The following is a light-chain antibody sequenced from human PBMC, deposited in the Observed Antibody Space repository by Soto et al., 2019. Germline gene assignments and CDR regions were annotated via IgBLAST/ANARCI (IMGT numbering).Light chain of an antibody. J-gene: IGKJ2*01. V-gene: IGKV3-15*01. Sequence: EIVMTQSPATLSGSPGERVTLSCRASQSVSSYLAWYQQKPGQAPRLLLYGATTRATGVPARLSDSGSGTEFTLTISSLQSEDSAVYYCQQYKSWLYTFGQGTKLEIK. CDR3: QQYKSWLYT. CDR1: QSVSSY. CDR2: GAT.